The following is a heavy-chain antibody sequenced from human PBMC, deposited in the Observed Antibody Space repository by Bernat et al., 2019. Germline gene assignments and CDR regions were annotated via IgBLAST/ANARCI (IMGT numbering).Heavy chain of an antibody. CDR2: LKSKADGETT. J-gene: IGHJ4*02. D-gene: IGHD5-18*01. V-gene: IGHV3-15*01. CDR1: GFTFSNAW. Sequence: EVQLVESGGGLVKPGGSLRLSCAASGFTFSNAWVTWVRQAPGKGLEWVGRLKSKADGETTDYSAPVKGRFTISRDDSISTLYLQMNTLKTEDTAVYYCAADVPGYSFPIDYWGQGTLVTVSS. CDR3: AADVPGYSFPIDY.